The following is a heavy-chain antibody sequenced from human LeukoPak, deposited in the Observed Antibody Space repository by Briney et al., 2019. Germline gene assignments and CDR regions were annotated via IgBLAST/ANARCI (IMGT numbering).Heavy chain of an antibody. CDR3: ARHSPMITFGGVIPDAFDI. CDR2: IYYSGST. CDR1: GGSISSSSYY. Sequence: SETLSLTCTASGGSISSSSYYWGWLRQPPGKGLEWIGSIYYSGSTYNNPSLQSRVTISVDTSKNQFPLKLSSVTAADTAVYYCARHSPMITFGGVIPDAFDIWGQGTMVTVSS. J-gene: IGHJ3*02. D-gene: IGHD3-16*01. V-gene: IGHV4-39*01.